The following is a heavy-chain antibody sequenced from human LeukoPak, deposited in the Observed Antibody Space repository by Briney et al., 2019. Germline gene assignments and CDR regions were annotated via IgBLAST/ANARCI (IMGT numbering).Heavy chain of an antibody. CDR2: INHSGST. Sequence: SETLSLTCAVYGGSFSGYHWSWTRQPPGKGLEWIGEINHSGSTNYNPSLKSRVTISVDTSKNQFSLKLSSVTAADTAVYYCARGPGYSGYESIDYWGQGTLVTVSS. CDR3: ARGPGYSGYESIDY. D-gene: IGHD5-12*01. CDR1: GGSFSGYH. J-gene: IGHJ4*02. V-gene: IGHV4-34*01.